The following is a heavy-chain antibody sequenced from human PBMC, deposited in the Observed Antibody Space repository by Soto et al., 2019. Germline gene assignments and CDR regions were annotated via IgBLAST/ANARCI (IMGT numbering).Heavy chain of an antibody. J-gene: IGHJ6*03. Sequence: PGESLKISCKGSGYSFTSYWIGWVRQMPGKGLEWMGIIYPGDSDTRYSPSFQGQVTISADKSISTAYLQWSSLKASDTAMYYCARHVPLGYCSSTSCYRSYYYMDVCGKGTTVTVSS. V-gene: IGHV5-51*01. CDR2: IYPGDSDT. D-gene: IGHD2-2*02. CDR1: GYSFTSYW. CDR3: ARHVPLGYCSSTSCYRSYYYMDV.